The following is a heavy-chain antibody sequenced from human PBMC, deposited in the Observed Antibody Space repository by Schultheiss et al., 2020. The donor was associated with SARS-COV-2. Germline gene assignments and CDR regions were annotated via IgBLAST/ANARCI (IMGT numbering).Heavy chain of an antibody. CDR3: ARSASGSYFQGAFDI. V-gene: IGHV4-34*01. D-gene: IGHD1-26*01. CDR2: INHSGST. CDR1: GGSFSGYY. J-gene: IGHJ3*02. Sequence: SETLSLTCTVSGGSFSGYYWSWIRQPPGKGLEWIGEINHSGSTNYNPSLKSRVTISVDTSKNQFSLKLSSVTAADTAVYYCARSASGSYFQGAFDIWGQGTMVTVSS.